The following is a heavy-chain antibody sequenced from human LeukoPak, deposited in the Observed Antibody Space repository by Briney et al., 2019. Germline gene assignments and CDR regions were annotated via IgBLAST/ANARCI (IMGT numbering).Heavy chain of an antibody. CDR2: ISYDGSNK. J-gene: IGHJ3*01. D-gene: IGHD2-2*01. V-gene: IGHV3-30-3*01. CDR1: GLTLSNFD. CDR3: ARARVVVVPTASRKGDGFDF. Sequence: PGGSLRLSCAASGLTLSNFDMHWVRQAPGKGLEWVAAISYDGSNKDYADSVKGRLTISRDNGKNTLYLQFNNLRPEDTAVYYCARARVVVVPTASRKGDGFDFRCQGTLVTVSS.